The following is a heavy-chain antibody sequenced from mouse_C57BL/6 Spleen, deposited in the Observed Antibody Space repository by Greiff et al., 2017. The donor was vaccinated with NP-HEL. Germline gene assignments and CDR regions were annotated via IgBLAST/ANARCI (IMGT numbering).Heavy chain of an antibody. CDR2: IWSGGST. CDR1: GFSLTSYG. J-gene: IGHJ4*01. D-gene: IGHD1-1*01. V-gene: IGHV2-2*01. CDR3: ARNYGTVVATEAMDY. Sequence: VQLQQSGPGLVQPSQSLSITCTVSGFSLTSYGVHWVRQSPGKGLEWLGVIWSGGSTDYNAAFISRLSISKDNSKSQVFFKMNSLQADDTAIYYCARNYGTVVATEAMDYWGQGTSVTVSS.